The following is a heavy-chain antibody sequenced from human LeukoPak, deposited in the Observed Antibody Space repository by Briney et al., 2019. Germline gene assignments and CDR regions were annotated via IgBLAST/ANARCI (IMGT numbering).Heavy chain of an antibody. Sequence: SETLSLTCAVYGGSFSGYYWSWIRQPPGKGLEWIGFIYYTGSTNYNPSLKSRVTISVDTSRKQFSLKLSSVTAADTAVYYCARDLDTTVTMKGMDVWGKGTTVTVSS. CDR2: IYYTGST. D-gene: IGHD4-17*01. J-gene: IGHJ6*04. V-gene: IGHV4-59*01. CDR1: GGSFSGYY. CDR3: ARDLDTTVTMKGMDV.